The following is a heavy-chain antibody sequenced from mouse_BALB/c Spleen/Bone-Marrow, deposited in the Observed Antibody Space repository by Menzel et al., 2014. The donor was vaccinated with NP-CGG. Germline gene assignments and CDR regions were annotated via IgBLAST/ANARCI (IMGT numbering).Heavy chain of an antibody. CDR3: AREGLRAWFVY. V-gene: IGHV1-4*01. CDR1: GYTFTSYT. CDR2: INPSSDYT. J-gene: IGHJ3*01. D-gene: IGHD2-4*01. Sequence: VQLQQSGAELARPGASVKMSCKASGYTFTSYTIRWVKQRPGQGLEWIGYINPSSDYTNYNQKFKDKATLTAVKSSSTAYMQLSSLTSEDSAVYYCAREGLRAWFVYWGQGTLVTVSA.